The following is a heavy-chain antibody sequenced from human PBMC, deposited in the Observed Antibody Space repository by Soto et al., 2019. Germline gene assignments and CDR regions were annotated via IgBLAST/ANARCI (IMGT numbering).Heavy chain of an antibody. CDR2: ISSSSSYI. J-gene: IGHJ5*02. Sequence: GGSLRLSCAASGFTFSRYSMNWVRQAPGKGLEWVSSISSSSSYIYYADSVKGRFTISRDNAKNSLYLQMNSLRAEDTAVYYCARARIVGATIPGFPWGQGTQVTVSS. CDR1: GFTFSRYS. D-gene: IGHD1-26*01. CDR3: ARARIVGATIPGFP. V-gene: IGHV3-21*01.